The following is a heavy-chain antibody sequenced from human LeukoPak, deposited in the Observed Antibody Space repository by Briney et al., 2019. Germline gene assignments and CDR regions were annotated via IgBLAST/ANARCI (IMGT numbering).Heavy chain of an antibody. V-gene: IGHV3-23*01. CDR2: ISGSGDKT. Sequence: GGSLRLSCVASGFTFSSYVMRWVRQAPGKGLEWVSAISGSGDKTYHADSVKGRLTVSRGNSKNTLYLQLNSLRADDTAVYFCVKGGDGVKYGMDVWGQGTTVTVSS. CDR3: VKGGDGVKYGMDV. J-gene: IGHJ6*02. D-gene: IGHD2-8*01. CDR1: GFTFSSYV.